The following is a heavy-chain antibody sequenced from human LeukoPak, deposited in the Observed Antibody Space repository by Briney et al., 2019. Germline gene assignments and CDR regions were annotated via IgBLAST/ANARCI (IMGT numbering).Heavy chain of an antibody. D-gene: IGHD3-16*02. V-gene: IGHV5-10-1*01. CDR2: IEPSDSYT. Sequence: GESLKISRKGSGYSLTHYWIRRVRQMPGQGLEPGGEIEPSDSYTSHSPSFQRHVTISADKSISTAYLQWSSLKASDTAIYYCARSFGGVIASDAFDIWGQGTMVTVSS. J-gene: IGHJ3*02. CDR3: ARSFGGVIASDAFDI. CDR1: GYSLTHYW.